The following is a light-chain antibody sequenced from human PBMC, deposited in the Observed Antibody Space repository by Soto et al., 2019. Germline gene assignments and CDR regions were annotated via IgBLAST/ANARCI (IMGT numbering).Light chain of an antibody. J-gene: IGKJ1*01. CDR3: QQYNSYSWT. Sequence: DTQMTQSPATLSVSLGDRATLTCRASQSISSWLAWYQQKPGKAPKLLIYKASTLDSGVPSRFSGSGSGTEFTLTISSLQSDDSATYYCQQYNSYSWTFGQGTKVDIK. CDR1: QSISSW. CDR2: KAS. V-gene: IGKV1-5*03.